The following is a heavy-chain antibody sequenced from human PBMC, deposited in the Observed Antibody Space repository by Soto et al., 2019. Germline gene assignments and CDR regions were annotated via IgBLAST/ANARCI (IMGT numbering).Heavy chain of an antibody. CDR1: GYTFTRYT. CDR3: ARGIATGQLDP. Sequence: SSVKVSCKASGYTFTRYTMNWVRQAPGQRLEWMGWINPDNGNTKSSQKFQDRVIITRDTSASTAYMDLSSLRSEDTAVYYCARGIATGQLDPWGQGTLVTVTA. CDR2: INPDNGNT. D-gene: IGHD2-15*01. V-gene: IGHV1-3*01. J-gene: IGHJ5*02.